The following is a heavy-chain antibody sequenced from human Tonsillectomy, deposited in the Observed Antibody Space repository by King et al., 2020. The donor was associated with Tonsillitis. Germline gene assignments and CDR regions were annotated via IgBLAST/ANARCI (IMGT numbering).Heavy chain of an antibody. D-gene: IGHD6-25*01. V-gene: IGHV4-61*01. Sequence: QLQESGPGLVKPSETLSLTCTVSGGSVSSGSYYWSWIRQPPGKGLEWIGYIYYSGSTKDNPSLKSRVTISLDTSKNQFSLKLSSVTAADTAVYYCARVAGGYDAFDIWGQGTMVTVSS. CDR3: ARVAGGYDAFDI. CDR1: GGSVSSGSYY. CDR2: IYYSGST. J-gene: IGHJ3*02.